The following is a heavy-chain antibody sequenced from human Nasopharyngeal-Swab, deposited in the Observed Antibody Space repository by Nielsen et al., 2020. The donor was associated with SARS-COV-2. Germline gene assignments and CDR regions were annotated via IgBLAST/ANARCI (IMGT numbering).Heavy chain of an antibody. Sequence: GSLRLSCTVSGGSISNSYWSWIRQPPGKGLEWIGYIYYSGSTNYNPSLKGRVTISVDTSKNKFSLKLSSVTAADTAVYYCARTGMVYSGYYYYYYMDVWGKGTTVTVSS. CDR3: ARTGMVYSGYYYYYYMDV. J-gene: IGHJ6*03. V-gene: IGHV4-59*01. D-gene: IGHD2-8*01. CDR1: GGSISNSY. CDR2: IYYSGST.